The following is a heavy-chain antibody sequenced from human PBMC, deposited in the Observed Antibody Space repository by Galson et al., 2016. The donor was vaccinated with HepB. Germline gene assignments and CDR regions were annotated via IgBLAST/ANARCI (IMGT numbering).Heavy chain of an antibody. CDR1: GGSISSNRYF. J-gene: IGHJ5*02. CDR3: ATHWKAEWFDP. V-gene: IGHV4-39*01. Sequence: SETLSLTCTVSGGSISSNRYFWAWIRQPPGQGLEWIGAVSYSGTTYYTASPKSRVTISIDTSKNHFSLNLISVTAADTAVYFCATHWKAEWFDPWGQGTLVIVSS. D-gene: IGHD1-1*01. CDR2: VSYSGTT.